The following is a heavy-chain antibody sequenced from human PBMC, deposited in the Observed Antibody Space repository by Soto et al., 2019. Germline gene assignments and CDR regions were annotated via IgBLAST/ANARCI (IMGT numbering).Heavy chain of an antibody. CDR1: GFTFSSYA. Sequence: GGSLRLSCAASGFTFSSYAMSWVRQAPGKGLEWVSAISGSGGSTYYADSVKGRFTISRDNSKNTLYLQMNSLRAEDTAVYYCAKLFAKQLLPGCYFDYWGQGTLVTVSS. J-gene: IGHJ4*02. V-gene: IGHV3-23*01. CDR3: AKLFAKQLLPGCYFDY. CDR2: ISGSGGST. D-gene: IGHD6-6*01.